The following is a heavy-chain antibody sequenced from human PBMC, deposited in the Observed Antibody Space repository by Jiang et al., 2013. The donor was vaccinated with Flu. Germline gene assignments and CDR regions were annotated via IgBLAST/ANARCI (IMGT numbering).Heavy chain of an antibody. CDR2: IYPGDSDT. V-gene: IGHV5-51*01. D-gene: IGHD6-13*01. Sequence: WMGIIYPGDSDTRYSPSFQGQVTISADKSISTAYLQWSSLKASDTAMYYCARRRLAAAGSHKFRIVGYYYYFDYWGQGTLVTVSS. J-gene: IGHJ4*02. CDR3: ARRRLAAAGSHKFRIVGYYYYFDY.